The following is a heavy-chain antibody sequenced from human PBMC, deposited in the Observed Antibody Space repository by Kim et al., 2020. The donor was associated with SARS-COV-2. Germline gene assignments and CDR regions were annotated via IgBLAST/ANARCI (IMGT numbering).Heavy chain of an antibody. J-gene: IGHJ2*01. CDR2: IWYDGSNK. CDR3: AREIPPQTAGPRVRGVMDL. D-gene: IGHD3-10*01. CDR1: GFTFSSYG. V-gene: IGHV3-33*01. Sequence: GGSLRLSCAASGFTFSSYGMHWVRQAPGKGLEWVAVIWYDGSNKYYEDSVKGRFTISRDNSKNTLYLQMNSLRAEDTAVYYCAREIPPQTAGPRVRGVMDLWGGGTLVTVSS.